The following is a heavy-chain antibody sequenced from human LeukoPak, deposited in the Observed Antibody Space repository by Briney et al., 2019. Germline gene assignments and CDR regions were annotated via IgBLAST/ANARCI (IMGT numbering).Heavy chain of an antibody. CDR1: GGSISSSSYY. CDR2: IYYSGST. D-gene: IGHD6-19*01. V-gene: IGHV4-39*01. J-gene: IGHJ4*02. CDR3: ARHGSASGWYRSHFDY. Sequence: PSETLSLTCTVSGGSISSSSYYWGWIRQPPGKGLEWIGSIYYSGSTYYSPSLKSRVTMSVDTSKNQFSLKLSSVTAADTAVYYCARHGSASGWYRSHFDYWGQGTLVTVSS.